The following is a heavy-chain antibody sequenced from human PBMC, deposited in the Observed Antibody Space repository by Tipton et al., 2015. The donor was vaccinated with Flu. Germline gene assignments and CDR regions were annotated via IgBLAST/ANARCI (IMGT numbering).Heavy chain of an antibody. V-gene: IGHV4-34*01. CDR3: ARRDYSSYVSDPKNWFDP. Sequence: TLSLTCAVYGGSFSGYSWNRIRQPPGKGLEWIGEINQGGTTNYNSSLKSRVSISVDTSKNQFSLRLTSMTAADTALYYCARRDYSSYVSDPKNWFDPWGQGTLVTVSS. CDR1: GGSFSGYS. D-gene: IGHD4-11*01. CDR2: INQGGTT. J-gene: IGHJ5*02.